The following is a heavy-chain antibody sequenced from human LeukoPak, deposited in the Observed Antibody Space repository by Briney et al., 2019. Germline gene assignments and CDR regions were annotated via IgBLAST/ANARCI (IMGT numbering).Heavy chain of an antibody. CDR1: GGTFSSYA. CDR2: IIPIFGTA. Sequence: GASVKVSCKASGGTFSSYAISWVRQAPGQGLEWMGGIIPIFGTANYAQKFQGRVTITADESTSTAYMELSSLRSEDTAVYYCARDRGDYDILTGYSYYFDYWGQGTLVTVSS. D-gene: IGHD3-9*01. J-gene: IGHJ4*02. CDR3: ARDRGDYDILTGYSYYFDY. V-gene: IGHV1-69*13.